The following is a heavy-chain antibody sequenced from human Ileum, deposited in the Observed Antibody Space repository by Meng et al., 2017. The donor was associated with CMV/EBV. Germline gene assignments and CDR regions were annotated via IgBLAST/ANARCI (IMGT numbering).Heavy chain of an antibody. V-gene: IGHV3-74*01. CDR3: EKNVLGSCKGTSYYRLSP. CDR1: GFTFSEYW. D-gene: IGHD2-2*01. CDR2: INNDGSIT. Sequence: GGSLRLSCAASGFTFSEYWMHWVRQVPGKGLVWVSHINNDGSITNYADSVEGRFTISRDNAKDTLYLQMNILRAEDTARYYCEKNVLGSCKGTSYYRLSPWGQGIMVTVSS. J-gene: IGHJ5*02.